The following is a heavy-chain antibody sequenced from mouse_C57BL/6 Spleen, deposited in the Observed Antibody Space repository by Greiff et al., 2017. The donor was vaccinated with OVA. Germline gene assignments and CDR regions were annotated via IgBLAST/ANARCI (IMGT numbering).Heavy chain of an antibody. J-gene: IGHJ3*01. Sequence: QVYVKQSGAELARPGASVKLSCKASGYTFTSYGISWVKQRTGQGLEWIGEIYPRSGNTYYNEKFKGKATLTADKSSSTAYMELRSLTSEDSAVYFCARETAQASFAYWGQGTLVTVSA. CDR3: ARETAQASFAY. V-gene: IGHV1-81*01. D-gene: IGHD3-2*02. CDR2: IYPRSGNT. CDR1: GYTFTSYG.